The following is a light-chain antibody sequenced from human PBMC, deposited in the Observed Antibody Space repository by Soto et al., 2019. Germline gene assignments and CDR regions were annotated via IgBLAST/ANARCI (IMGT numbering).Light chain of an antibody. J-gene: IGLJ1*01. V-gene: IGLV3-21*02. CDR1: NIGSDT. CDR2: DDS. CDR3: LVWDSIGDNYV. Sequence: YEMTQPPSVSVAPGETARITCGRNNIGSDTVHWYQQKTGQAPVVVVYDDSERPSGTPERISGSNSGDTATLTIRRVEAGDEADYYCLVWDSIGDNYVFGSGTKVIVL.